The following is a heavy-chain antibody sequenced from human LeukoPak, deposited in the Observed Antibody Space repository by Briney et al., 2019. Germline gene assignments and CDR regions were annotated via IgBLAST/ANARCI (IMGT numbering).Heavy chain of an antibody. CDR1: GFTFSSYW. Sequence: GGSLRLSCAASGFTFSSYWMSWVRQAPGKGLEWVANIKQDGSEKYYVDSVKGRFTISRGNAKNSLYLQMNSLRAEDTAVYYCARALPLGWLQLSYYGMDVWGQGTTVTVSS. D-gene: IGHD5-24*01. V-gene: IGHV3-7*01. J-gene: IGHJ6*02. CDR3: ARALPLGWLQLSYYGMDV. CDR2: IKQDGSEK.